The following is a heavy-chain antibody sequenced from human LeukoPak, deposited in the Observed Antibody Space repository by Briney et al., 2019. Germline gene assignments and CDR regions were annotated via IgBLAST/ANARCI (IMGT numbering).Heavy chain of an antibody. J-gene: IGHJ4*02. CDR3: AKDQYCTSTSCYVGY. CDR2: INVSGGST. D-gene: IGHD2-2*01. Sequence: PGGSLRLSCAASGFTFSNYAMSWVRQAPGKGLEWVSGINVSGGSTFYADSVRGWFTISRDNSKNTLYLQMNSLRAEDTAVYYCAKDQYCTSTSCYVGYWGQGTLVTVSS. CDR1: GFTFSNYA. V-gene: IGHV3-23*01.